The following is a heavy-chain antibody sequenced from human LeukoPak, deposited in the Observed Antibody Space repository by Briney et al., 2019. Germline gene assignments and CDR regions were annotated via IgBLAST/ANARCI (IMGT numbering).Heavy chain of an antibody. CDR2: ISGSGGST. J-gene: IGHJ6*04. CDR1: GFTFSSYA. D-gene: IGHD3-10*01. CDR3: AKGGVWFPGGDGMDV. Sequence: GASLRLSCAASGFTFSSYAMSWVRQAPGKGLEWVSAISGSGGSTYYADSVKGRFTISRDNSKNTLYLQMNSLRAEDTAVYYCAKGGVWFPGGDGMDVWGKGTTVTVSS. V-gene: IGHV3-23*01.